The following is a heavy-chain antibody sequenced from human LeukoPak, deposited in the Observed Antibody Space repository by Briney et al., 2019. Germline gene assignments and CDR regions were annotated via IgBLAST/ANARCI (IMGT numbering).Heavy chain of an antibody. CDR3: AKADSLSEYYYGMDV. J-gene: IGHJ6*02. CDR2: VSSSGGVV. Sequence: GGSLRLSCAASGFTFSSYAMHWVRQAPGKGLEWVSAVSSSGGVVYNADSVKGRFTISRDNSKKTLYLQMNSLRAEDTAVYFCAKADSLSEYYYGMDVWGQGTTVTVSS. V-gene: IGHV3-23*01. D-gene: IGHD2-8*01. CDR1: GFTFSSYA.